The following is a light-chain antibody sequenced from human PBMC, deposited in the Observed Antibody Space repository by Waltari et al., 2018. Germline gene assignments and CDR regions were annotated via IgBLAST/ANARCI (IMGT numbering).Light chain of an antibody. J-gene: IGLJ1*01. Sequence: QSALTQPPSASGSPGQSVTISCTGTSSDVGGYNYVSWYQQHPGKAPKLMIYEVSKRPSGVPYRSSGSKSGNTASLTVAGLQAEDEADYYCSSYAGSTYYVFGTGTKVTVL. CDR3: SSYAGSTYYV. V-gene: IGLV2-8*01. CDR1: SSDVGGYNY. CDR2: EVS.